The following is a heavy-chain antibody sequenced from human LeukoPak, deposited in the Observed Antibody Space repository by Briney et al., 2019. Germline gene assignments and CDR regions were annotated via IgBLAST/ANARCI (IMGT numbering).Heavy chain of an antibody. V-gene: IGHV3-33*01. CDR1: VFTFSNYG. J-gene: IGHJ4*02. D-gene: IGHD3-16*01. CDR2: IWYDGTNK. CDR3: ARDPSLRGTLDY. Sequence: GGSLRLSCAASVFTFSNYGMHWVRQAPGKGLEWVAIIWYDGTNKYYADSVKGRFTISRDNSKNTLYLQMNSLRVEDTAVYYCARDPSLRGTLDYWGQGTLVTVSS.